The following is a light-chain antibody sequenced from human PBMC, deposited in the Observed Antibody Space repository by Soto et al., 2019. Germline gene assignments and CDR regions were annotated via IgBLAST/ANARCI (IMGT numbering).Light chain of an antibody. CDR1: SSDVGGYIY. Sequence: QSALTQPASVSGSPGQSVTISCTGTSSDVGGYIYVSWYQHHPGKAPKLMIFEVDNRPSGVSNRFSGSKSGNTASLTISGLQAEDEADYYCSSYRNGTLWVFGTGTKLTVL. J-gene: IGLJ1*01. V-gene: IGLV2-14*01. CDR3: SSYRNGTLWV. CDR2: EVD.